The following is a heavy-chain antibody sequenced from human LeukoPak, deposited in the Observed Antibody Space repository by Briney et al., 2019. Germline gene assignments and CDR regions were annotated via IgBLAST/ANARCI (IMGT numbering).Heavy chain of an antibody. CDR1: GYTFTSYD. Sequence: ASVKVSCKASGYTFTSYDINWVRQATGQGLEWMGWMNPNSGNTGYAQKFQGRVTMTRNTSISTAYMELSSLRSEDTAVYYCARPTPSSSGSYDLFAFDIWGQGTMVTVSS. V-gene: IGHV1-8*01. CDR2: MNPNSGNT. D-gene: IGHD1-26*01. CDR3: ARPTPSSSGSYDLFAFDI. J-gene: IGHJ3*02.